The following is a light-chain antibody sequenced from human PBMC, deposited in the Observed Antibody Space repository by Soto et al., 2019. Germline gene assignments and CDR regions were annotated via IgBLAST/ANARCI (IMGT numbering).Light chain of an antibody. V-gene: IGKV1-39*01. CDR1: QSISSS. CDR2: AAS. Sequence: PSSLSASVGETITITCRASQSISSSLNWFQHRPGQPPKLLLFAASNLHAGVPPRFSGSGSGTSFSLTIRSLQPEDCATYCSQDCLILPRTFGQGTKLDI. CDR3: QDCLILPRT. J-gene: IGKJ1*01.